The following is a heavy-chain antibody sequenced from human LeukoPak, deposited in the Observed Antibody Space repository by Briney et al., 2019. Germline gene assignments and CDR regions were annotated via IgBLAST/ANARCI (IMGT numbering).Heavy chain of an antibody. CDR2: ISAYNGNT. V-gene: IGHV1-18*01. CDR3: ARDGLRLGELSPTPDY. CDR1: GYTFTSYG. D-gene: IGHD3-16*02. J-gene: IGHJ4*02. Sequence: ASVKVSCKASGYTFTSYGISWVRQALGQGLEWMGWISAYNGNTNYAQKLQGRVTMTTDTSTSTAYMELRSLRSDDTAVYYCARDGLRLGELSPTPDYWGQGTLVTVSS.